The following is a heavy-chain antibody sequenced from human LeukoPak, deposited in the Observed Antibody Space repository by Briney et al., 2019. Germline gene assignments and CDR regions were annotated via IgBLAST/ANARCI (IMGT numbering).Heavy chain of an antibody. Sequence: SETLSLTCSVSIGSISSGKWWSWVRQSPVKGLEWIGEIYLYGTTNYNPSFTSRVTMSVDRSRNQFSLKLSSVTAADTAVYYCARHQEYYYDSSGYYPRRGNAFDIWGQGTMVTVSS. V-gene: IGHV4-4*02. CDR1: IGSISSGKW. J-gene: IGHJ3*02. CDR2: IYLYGTT. D-gene: IGHD3-22*01. CDR3: ARHQEYYYDSSGYYPRRGNAFDI.